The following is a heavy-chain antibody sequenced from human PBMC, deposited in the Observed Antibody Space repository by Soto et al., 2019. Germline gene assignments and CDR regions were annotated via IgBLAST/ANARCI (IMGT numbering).Heavy chain of an antibody. CDR3: ARMTTTHSFAF. Sequence: SETLSLTCAVYGGSFSGYYWSWIRQPPGKGLEWIGEINHSGSTNYNPSLKSRVTISEDTSKNQFSLKLSSVTAADTATYYCARMTTTHSFAFWGQGTLVTVPS. CDR2: INHSGST. D-gene: IGHD4-4*01. V-gene: IGHV4-34*01. CDR1: GGSFSGYY. J-gene: IGHJ4*02.